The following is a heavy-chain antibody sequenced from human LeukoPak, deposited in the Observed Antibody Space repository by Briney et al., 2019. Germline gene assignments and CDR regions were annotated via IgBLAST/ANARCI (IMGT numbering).Heavy chain of an antibody. D-gene: IGHD5-18*01. V-gene: IGHV3-23*01. CDR3: AKGGIQLWSKPDY. CDR2: ISGSGGST. Sequence: GGSLRLSCAASGFTFSSYAMSWVRQAPGKGLEWVSAISGSGGSTYYADSVKGRFTISRDNSKNTLYLQLNSLRAEDTAVYYCAKGGIQLWSKPDYWGQGTLVTVSS. CDR1: GFTFSSYA. J-gene: IGHJ4*02.